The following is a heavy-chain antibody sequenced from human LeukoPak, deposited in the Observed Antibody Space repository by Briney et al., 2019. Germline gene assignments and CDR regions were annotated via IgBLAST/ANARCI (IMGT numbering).Heavy chain of an antibody. CDR3: ARDGRHLKRGPRRPFDY. Sequence: PGGSLRLSCEVSGFTISNYGMHWVRQAPGKGLEWVAVIWYDENDKYYVDSEKGRFTISRDNSKNTLYLQMNSLRGEDTAIYYCARDGRHLKRGPRRPFDYWGQGTLVTVSS. V-gene: IGHV3-33*01. J-gene: IGHJ4*02. D-gene: IGHD3-16*01. CDR1: GFTISNYG. CDR2: IWYDENDK.